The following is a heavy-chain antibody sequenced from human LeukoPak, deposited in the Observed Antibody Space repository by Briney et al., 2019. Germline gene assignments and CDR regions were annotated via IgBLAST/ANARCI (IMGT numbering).Heavy chain of an antibody. Sequence: GGSLRLSCAASGFTVSSNEMSWVRQAPGKGLEWVSSISGGSTYYADSRKGRFTISRDNSKNTLHLQMNSLRAEDTALYYCAKGRGDVYSYPLLFDYWGQGTLVTVSS. CDR1: GFTVSSNE. CDR2: ISGGST. D-gene: IGHD5-24*01. J-gene: IGHJ4*02. V-gene: IGHV3-38-3*01. CDR3: AKGRGDVYSYPLLFDY.